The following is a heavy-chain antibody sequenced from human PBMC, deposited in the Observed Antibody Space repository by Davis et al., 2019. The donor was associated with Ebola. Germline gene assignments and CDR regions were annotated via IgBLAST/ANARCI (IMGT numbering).Heavy chain of an antibody. CDR2: VSAYDGRT. D-gene: IGHD1-26*01. V-gene: IGHV1-18*01. CDR1: GYTFSAYG. CDR3: ARTWDERADFDY. Sequence: ASVKVSCKTSGYTFSAYGLSWVRQAPGQGLEWLGWVSAYDGRTVYAQKFQDRVTLTIDTSTGACYMEMKSLRSDDTAPYYCARTWDERADFDYWGQGTLVTVSS. J-gene: IGHJ4*02.